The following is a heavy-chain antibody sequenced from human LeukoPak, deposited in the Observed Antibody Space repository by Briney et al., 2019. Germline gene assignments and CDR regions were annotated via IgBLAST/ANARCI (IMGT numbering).Heavy chain of an antibody. J-gene: IGHJ4*02. CDR2: IYYSGST. CDR3: ARARSSWDFDY. CDR1: GASISSGGYY. V-gene: IGHV4-39*07. Sequence: SQTLSLTCTVSGASISSGGYYWGWIRQPPGKGLEWIGSIYYSGSTYYNPSLKSRVTISVDTSKNQFSLKLSSVTAADTAVYYCARARSSWDFDYWGQGTLVTVSS. D-gene: IGHD6-13*01.